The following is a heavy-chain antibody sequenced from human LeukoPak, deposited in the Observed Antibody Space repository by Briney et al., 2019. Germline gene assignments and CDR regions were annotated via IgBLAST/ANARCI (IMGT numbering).Heavy chain of an antibody. J-gene: IGHJ4*02. D-gene: IGHD3-10*01. CDR1: GFTFSSYA. CDR2: ISGSGGST. Sequence: GGSLRLSCAASGFTFSSYAMSWVRQAPGKGLEWVSAISGSGGSTYYADSVKGRFTISRDNSKNTLYLQMNSLRAEDTAVYFCSTIGYFGAGSSFWGQGALVTVSS. V-gene: IGHV3-23*01. CDR3: STIGYFGAGSSF.